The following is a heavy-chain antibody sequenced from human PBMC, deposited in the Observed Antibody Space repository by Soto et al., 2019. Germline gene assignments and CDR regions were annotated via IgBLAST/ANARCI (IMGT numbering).Heavy chain of an antibody. CDR1: GFTFSSYW. CDR3: ARDSGYSRATVFDY. CDR2: IKQDGSEK. D-gene: IGHD5-12*01. Sequence: GGSLRLSCAASGFTFSSYWMSWVRQAPGKGLEWVANIKQDGSEKYYVDSVKGRFTISRDNAKNSLYLQMNSLRAEDTAVYYCARDSGYSRATVFDYWGQGTLVTVSS. V-gene: IGHV3-7*03. J-gene: IGHJ4*02.